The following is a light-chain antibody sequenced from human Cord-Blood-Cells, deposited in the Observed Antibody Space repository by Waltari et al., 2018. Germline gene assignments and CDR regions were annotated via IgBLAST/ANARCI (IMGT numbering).Light chain of an antibody. CDR3: QQYDNLLLT. CDR2: DAS. J-gene: IGKJ4*01. V-gene: IGKV1-33*01. Sequence: DIQMTQSPSSLPASVGDRVTITCQASQDISNYLNWYQQKPGKAPKLLIYDASNLETGVPSRFGGSGSGTDFTFTISSLQPEDIATYYCQQYDNLLLTFGGGTKVEIK. CDR1: QDISNY.